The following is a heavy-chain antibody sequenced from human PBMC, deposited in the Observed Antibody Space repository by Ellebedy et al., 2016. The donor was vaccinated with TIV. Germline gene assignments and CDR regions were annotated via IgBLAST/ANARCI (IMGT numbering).Heavy chain of an antibody. CDR3: ARVGNYYGGSPSYYFDY. CDR2: IIPILAKA. V-gene: IGHV1-69*10. Sequence: AASVKVSCKASGGIFSSYGISWVRQAPGQGLEWMGGIIPILAKANYAQRFQGRVTITADESTYTAYMELSSLRSEDTAVYYCARVGNYYGGSPSYYFDYWGRGTLVTVSS. CDR1: GGIFSSYG. J-gene: IGHJ4*02. D-gene: IGHD4-23*01.